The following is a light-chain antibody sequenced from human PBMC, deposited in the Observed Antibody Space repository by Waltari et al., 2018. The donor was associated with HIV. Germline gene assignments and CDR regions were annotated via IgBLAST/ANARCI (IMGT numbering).Light chain of an antibody. Sequence: QSALTQPRSVSGSPGQSVTISCPGTSSDVGGYNHVSWYQQNPVKATKFIIYDVTKRPSGVPDRFSGSKSGNTASLTISGLQAEDEADYYCCSYAGNYPVLFGGGTKLTVL. CDR2: DVT. CDR3: CSYAGNYPVL. V-gene: IGLV2-11*01. J-gene: IGLJ3*02. CDR1: SSDVGGYNH.